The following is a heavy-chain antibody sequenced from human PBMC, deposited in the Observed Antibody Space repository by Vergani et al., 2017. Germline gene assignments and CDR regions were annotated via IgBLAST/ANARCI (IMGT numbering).Heavy chain of an antibody. V-gene: IGHV1-69-2*01. J-gene: IGHJ2*01. CDR1: GHTSSDFQ. CDR3: ATVALRGIRFFDR. D-gene: IGHD3-16*01. CDR2: FDLEDGQS. Sequence: EVRLAQSGAEVKRPGTTVKISCKVSGHTSSDFQIHWVQQGPGRGLEWMGLFDLEDGQSIQTDKFVGRVTMTADKSMDTAYMEITSLISDDTAVYYCATVALRGIRFFDRWGRGTPVTVSS.